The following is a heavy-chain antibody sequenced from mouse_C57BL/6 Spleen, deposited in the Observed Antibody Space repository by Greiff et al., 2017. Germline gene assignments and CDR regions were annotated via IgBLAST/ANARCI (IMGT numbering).Heavy chain of an antibody. CDR2: IDPEDGET. CDR3: AFHYYGSSDGYFDV. D-gene: IGHD1-1*01. V-gene: IGHV14-2*01. Sequence: EVQLQQPGAELVKPGASVKLSCTASGFNIKAYYMHWVKQRTEQGLEWIGRIDPEDGETKYAPKFQGKATITADTSSNTAYLQLSSLTSEDTAVYYCAFHYYGSSDGYFDVWGTGTTVTVSS. J-gene: IGHJ1*03. CDR1: GFNIKAYY.